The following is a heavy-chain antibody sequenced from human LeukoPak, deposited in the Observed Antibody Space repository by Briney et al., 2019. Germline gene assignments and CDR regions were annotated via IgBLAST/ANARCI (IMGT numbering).Heavy chain of an antibody. D-gene: IGHD5-18*01. CDR3: AKDPRDHSYGWSWRYFDY. CDR2: IRYDGSNK. J-gene: IGHJ4*02. CDR1: GFTFSNYA. V-gene: IGHV3-30*02. Sequence: PGGTLRLSCAASGFTFSNYAMNWVRQAPGKGLEWVAFIRYDGSNKYYADSVKGRFTISRDNSKNTLYLQMNNLRAEDTAVYYCAKDPRDHSYGWSWRYFDYWGQGTLVTVSS.